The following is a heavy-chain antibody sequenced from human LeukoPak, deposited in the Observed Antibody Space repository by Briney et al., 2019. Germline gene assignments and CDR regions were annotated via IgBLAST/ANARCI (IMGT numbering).Heavy chain of an antibody. CDR2: INPNSGGT. V-gene: IGHV1-2*02. CDR1: GYTFTGYY. CDR3: ARPLTDYYYGMDV. Sequence: ASVKVSCKASGYTFTGYYMHWVRQAPGQGLEWMGWINPNSGGTNYAQKFQGRVTMTRDTSISTAYMELSRLRSDDTVVYYCARPLTDYYYGMDVWGQGTTVTVSS. J-gene: IGHJ6*02. D-gene: IGHD3-9*01.